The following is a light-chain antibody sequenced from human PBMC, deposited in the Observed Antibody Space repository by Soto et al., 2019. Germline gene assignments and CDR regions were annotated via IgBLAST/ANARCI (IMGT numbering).Light chain of an antibody. J-gene: IGKJ1*01. CDR2: GAS. CDR1: QSVMSNY. Sequence: EVVLTQSPGSLSLSPGERATLSCRASQSVMSNYLSWYQQKPGQPPRLLIYGASSRATGIPDRFSGSGSGTDLTLTISRLEPEDFAAYYCQQFGASLTWTFGQGTKVDIK. V-gene: IGKV3-20*01. CDR3: QQFGASLTWT.